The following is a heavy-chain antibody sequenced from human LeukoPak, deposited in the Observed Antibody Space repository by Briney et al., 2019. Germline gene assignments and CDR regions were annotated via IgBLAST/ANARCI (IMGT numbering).Heavy chain of an antibody. CDR2: ISSSSSYI. CDR1: GFTFSSYS. J-gene: IGHJ5*02. Sequence: KTGGSLRLSCAASGFTFSSYSMNWVRQAPGKGLEWVSSISSSSSYIYYADSAKGRFTISRDNAKNSLYLQMNSLRAEDTAVYYCARDQSSGWRNYNWFDPWGQGTLVTVSS. D-gene: IGHD6-19*01. V-gene: IGHV3-21*01. CDR3: ARDQSSGWRNYNWFDP.